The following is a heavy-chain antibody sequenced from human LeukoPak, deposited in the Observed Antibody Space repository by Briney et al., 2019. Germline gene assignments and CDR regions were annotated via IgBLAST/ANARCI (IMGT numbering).Heavy chain of an antibody. CDR3: AKGRALEVVAAFNY. Sequence: TGGSLRLSCTASGLSFSAYGMSWVRQAPGKGLECVSVISGSGNSTFYADSVEGRFTISRDNSKNTVYLQMNSLRAEDTAVYYCAKGRALEVVAAFNYWGQGTVVTVSS. D-gene: IGHD2-15*01. V-gene: IGHV3-23*01. J-gene: IGHJ4*02. CDR2: ISGSGNST. CDR1: GLSFSAYG.